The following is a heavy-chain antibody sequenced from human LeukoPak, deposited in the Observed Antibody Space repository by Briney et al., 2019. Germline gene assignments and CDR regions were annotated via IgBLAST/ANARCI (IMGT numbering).Heavy chain of an antibody. D-gene: IGHD2-15*01. CDR2: ISAYNGNT. J-gene: IGHJ4*02. CDR1: GYTFTSYG. V-gene: IGHV1-18*01. Sequence: ASVKVSCKASGYTFTSYGISWVRQAPGQGLKWMGWISAYNGNTNYAQKLQGRVTMTTDTSTSTAYMELRSLRSDDTAVYYCARAGYCSGGSCYSSPFDYWGQGTLVTVSS. CDR3: ARAGYCSGGSCYSSPFDY.